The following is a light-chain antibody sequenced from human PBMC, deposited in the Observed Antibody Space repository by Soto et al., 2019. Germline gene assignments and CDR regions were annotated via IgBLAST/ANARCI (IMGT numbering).Light chain of an antibody. CDR1: QSISGT. Sequence: EIVLKQSPATLSVSPGGRATLSCRASQSISGTLAWYQQKPGQAPRLLIYGISKRATDIPDRFSGSGSGTEFTLTISSLQPDDFATYYCQQYNSYSWTFGQGTKVDIK. CDR3: QQYNSYSWT. J-gene: IGKJ1*01. CDR2: GIS. V-gene: IGKV3D-15*01.